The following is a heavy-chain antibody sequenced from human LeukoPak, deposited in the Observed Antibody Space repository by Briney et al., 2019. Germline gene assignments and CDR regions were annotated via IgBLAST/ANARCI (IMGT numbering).Heavy chain of an antibody. Sequence: ASVKVSCKASGYTFTGYYMHWVRQAPGQGLEWMGWINPNSGGTNYAQKFQGRVTMTRDTSISTAYMELSRLRSDDTAVYYCARSGYYDILTGYPVPFDYWGQGTLVTVSS. CDR1: GYTFTGYY. D-gene: IGHD3-9*01. CDR2: INPNSGGT. CDR3: ARSGYYDILTGYPVPFDY. J-gene: IGHJ4*02. V-gene: IGHV1-2*02.